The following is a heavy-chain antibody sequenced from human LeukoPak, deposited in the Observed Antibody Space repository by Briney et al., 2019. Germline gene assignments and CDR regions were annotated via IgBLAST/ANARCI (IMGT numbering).Heavy chain of an antibody. CDR3: ATSRYCSGGDCYSLAFDI. CDR2: ISRTGSTT. CDR1: GFTFSSYF. V-gene: IGHV3-64*01. Sequence: GGPQRLSCAASGFTFSSYFMHWVRQAPGKGLEYFSAISRTGSTTYYTNSVKGRFTISRDNSKNTLYLQMGSLRAEDMAVYYCATSRYCSGGDCYSLAFDIWGQGTMVTVAS. J-gene: IGHJ3*02. D-gene: IGHD2-15*01.